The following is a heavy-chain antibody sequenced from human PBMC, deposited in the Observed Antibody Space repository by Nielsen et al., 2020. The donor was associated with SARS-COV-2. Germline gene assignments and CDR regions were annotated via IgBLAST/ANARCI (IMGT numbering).Heavy chain of an antibody. CDR1: GFTFSNAW. V-gene: IGHV3-23*03. Sequence: GGSLRLSCAASGFTFSNAWMSWVRQAPGKGLEWVSVIYSGGSSTYYADSVKGRFTISRDNSKNTLYLQMNSLRAEDTAVYYCAKDLGAAAGYDYWGQGTLVTVSS. CDR2: IYSGGSST. CDR3: AKDLGAAAGYDY. J-gene: IGHJ4*02. D-gene: IGHD6-13*01.